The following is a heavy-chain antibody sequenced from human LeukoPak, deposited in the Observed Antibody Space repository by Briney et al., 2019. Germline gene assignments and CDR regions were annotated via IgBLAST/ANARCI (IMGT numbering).Heavy chain of an antibody. CDR1: GFTFSSYT. Sequence: GASLRLSCAASGFTFSSYTMSWVRQAPGKGLEWVSAISGSGGSTYYADSVKGRFTISRDNSKNTLYLQMNSLRAEDTAVYYCAKHDYGDYFDYWGQGTLVTVSS. V-gene: IGHV3-23*01. J-gene: IGHJ4*02. D-gene: IGHD4-17*01. CDR2: ISGSGGST. CDR3: AKHDYGDYFDY.